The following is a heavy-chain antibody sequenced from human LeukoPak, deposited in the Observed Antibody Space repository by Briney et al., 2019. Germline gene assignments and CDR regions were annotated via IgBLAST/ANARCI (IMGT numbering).Heavy chain of an antibody. CDR1: GGTFSSYA. D-gene: IGHD1-14*01. V-gene: IGHV1-69*13. Sequence: SVKVSCKASGGTFSSYAISWVRQAPGQGLEWMGGIIPIFGTANYAQKFQGRVTITADESTSTAYMELGSLRSEDTAVYYCARGGNRRGYYYYGMDVWGQGTTVTVSS. CDR2: IIPIFGTA. J-gene: IGHJ6*02. CDR3: ARGGNRRGYYYYGMDV.